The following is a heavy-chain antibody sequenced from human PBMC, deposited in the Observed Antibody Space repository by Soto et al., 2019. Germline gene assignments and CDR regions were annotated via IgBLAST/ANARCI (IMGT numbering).Heavy chain of an antibody. CDR2: IGGRGGTT. D-gene: IGHD3-9*01. CDR1: GFTFSNYV. CDR3: AKHIGRLLFEA. Sequence: MRLSCVASGFTFSNYVTAWGRQAPGKRLEGVSLIGGRGGTTKYADFVKGRFSISRDDSKNTLYLQMDTLEVEDTAIYDCAKHIGRLLFEAWGQGTLVTVSS. V-gene: IGHV3-23*01. J-gene: IGHJ5*02.